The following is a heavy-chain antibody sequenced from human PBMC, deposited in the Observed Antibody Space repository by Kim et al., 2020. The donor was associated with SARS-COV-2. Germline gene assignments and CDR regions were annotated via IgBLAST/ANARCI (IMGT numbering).Heavy chain of an antibody. D-gene: IGHD2-2*01. V-gene: IGHV4-39*01. CDR2: IYYSGST. Sequence: SETLSLPCTVSGGSISSSSYYWGWIRQPPGKGLEWIGSIYYSGSTYYNPSLKSRVTISVDTSKNQFSLKLSSVTAADTAVYYCARRGYCSSTSCLGAGLFGIWGQGTMVSVSS. CDR1: GGSISSSSYY. CDR3: ARRGYCSSTSCLGAGLFGI. J-gene: IGHJ3*02.